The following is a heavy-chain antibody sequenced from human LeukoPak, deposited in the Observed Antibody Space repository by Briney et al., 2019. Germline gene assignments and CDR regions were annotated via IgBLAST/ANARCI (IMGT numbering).Heavy chain of an antibody. V-gene: IGHV4-59*12. CDR1: GGSISSYY. CDR3: AREGNDYGDYNDHY. Sequence: SETLSLTCTVSGGSISSYYWSWIRQPPGKGLEWIGYIYYSGSTNYNPSLKSRVTISVGTSKNQFSLKLSSVTAADTAVYYCAREGNDYGDYNDHYWGQGTLVTVSS. CDR2: IYYSGST. J-gene: IGHJ4*02. D-gene: IGHD4-17*01.